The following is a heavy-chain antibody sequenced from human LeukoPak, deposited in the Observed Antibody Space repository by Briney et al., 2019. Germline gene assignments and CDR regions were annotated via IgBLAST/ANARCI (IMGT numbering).Heavy chain of an antibody. CDR2: IKQDGSEK. Sequence: GGSLRLSCAASGFTFSSYWMSWVRQAPGKGLEWVANIKQDGSEKYYVGSVKGRFTISRDNAKNSLYLQMNSLRAEDTAVYYCARAKVTYYDFWSGYTYYYYMDVWGKGTTVTVSS. V-gene: IGHV3-7*01. CDR1: GFTFSSYW. D-gene: IGHD3-3*01. CDR3: ARAKVTYYDFWSGYTYYYYMDV. J-gene: IGHJ6*03.